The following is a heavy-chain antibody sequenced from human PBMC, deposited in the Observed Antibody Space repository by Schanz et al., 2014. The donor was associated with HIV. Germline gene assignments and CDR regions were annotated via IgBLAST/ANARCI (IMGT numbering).Heavy chain of an antibody. CDR2: IWYDGSNK. CDR3: ANEEVPNDY. J-gene: IGHJ4*02. CDR1: GFTFSTYG. Sequence: QLQLVESGGGVVQPGRSQRLSCAASGFTFSTYGMHWVRQAPGKGLEGVAVIWYDGSNKYYADSVKGRFTISRDNSKNTLYLQMNSLRVEDTAVYYCANEEVPNDYWGQGTLVTVSS. V-gene: IGHV3-33*06.